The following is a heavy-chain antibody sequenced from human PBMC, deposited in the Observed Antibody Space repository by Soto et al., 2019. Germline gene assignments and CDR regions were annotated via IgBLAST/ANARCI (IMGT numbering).Heavy chain of an antibody. V-gene: IGHV3-23*01. CDR2: ISGSGGSA. CDR3: AKAGYSYGHLYYFDY. Sequence: PGGSLRLSCAASGFTSSSYAMSWVRQAPGKGLEWVSAISGSGGSAYYADSVKGRFTISRDNSKNTLYLQMNSLRAEDTAVYYCAKAGYSYGHLYYFDYWGQGTLVTVSS. J-gene: IGHJ4*02. D-gene: IGHD5-18*01. CDR1: GFTSSSYA.